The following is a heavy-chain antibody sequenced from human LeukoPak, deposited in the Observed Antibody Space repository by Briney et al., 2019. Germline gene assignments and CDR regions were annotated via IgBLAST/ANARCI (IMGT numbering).Heavy chain of an antibody. J-gene: IGHJ4*02. D-gene: IGHD2-15*01. CDR3: AARYCSGGSCYSGY. Sequence: GGSLRLSCAASGFIFYDYAMSWVRQAPGKGLEWISTISGSAESTYYADSVKGRFTISRDNSKNTLYLQMNSLRAEDTAVYYCAARYCSGGSCYSGYWGQGTLVTVSS. CDR1: GFIFYDYA. V-gene: IGHV3-23*01. CDR2: ISGSAEST.